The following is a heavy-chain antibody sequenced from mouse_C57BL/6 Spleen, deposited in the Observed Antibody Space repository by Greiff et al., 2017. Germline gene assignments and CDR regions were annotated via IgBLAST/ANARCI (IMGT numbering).Heavy chain of an antibody. CDR3: ARDVYGDYYAIDD. V-gene: IGHV5-4*01. Sequence: EVQLQESGGGLVKPGGSLKLSCAASGFTFSSYAMSWVRQTPEKRLEWVATISDGGSYTYYPDNVQGRFTISRDNAKNNLYLQMSHLKSEDTAMYDCARDVYGDYYAIDDWGPGTSVTVSS. CDR2: ISDGGSYT. D-gene: IGHD1-1*02. CDR1: GFTFSSYA. J-gene: IGHJ4*01.